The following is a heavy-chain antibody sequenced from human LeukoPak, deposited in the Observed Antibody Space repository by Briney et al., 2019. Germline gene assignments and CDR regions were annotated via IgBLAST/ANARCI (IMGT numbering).Heavy chain of an antibody. V-gene: IGHV3-66*02. J-gene: IGHJ5*02. CDR3: ARDRAGAQSWVALDP. D-gene: IGHD3-10*01. CDR2: IYGDGTT. CDR1: GFTVSNDY. Sequence: GGSLRLSCAASGFTVSNDYMAWVHQARGRGLEWVSLIYGDGTTFYTDSVKGRFTISRDNFKNTLYLQMSSLRPEDTALYYCARDRAGAQSWVALDPWGQGTLVTVSS.